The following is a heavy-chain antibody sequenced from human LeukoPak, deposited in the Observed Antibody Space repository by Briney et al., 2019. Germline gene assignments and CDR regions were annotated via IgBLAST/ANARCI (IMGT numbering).Heavy chain of an antibody. CDR2: VYHSGST. CDR1: GNSISSGYY. V-gene: IGHV4-38-2*02. Sequence: SETLSLTCTVSGNSISSGYYGGWIQQPPGKGLEWIGSVYHSGSTYYSPSLKSRVTISVDTSKNQFSLKLNSVTAADTAVYYCARDEGIAADSDWFDPWGQGTLVTVSS. D-gene: IGHD6-25*01. CDR3: ARDEGIAADSDWFDP. J-gene: IGHJ5*02.